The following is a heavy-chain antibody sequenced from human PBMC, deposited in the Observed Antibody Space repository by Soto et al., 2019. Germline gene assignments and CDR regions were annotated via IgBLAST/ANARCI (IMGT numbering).Heavy chain of an antibody. V-gene: IGHV4-59*01. CDR3: ARERWNYDSSGYWYYGMDV. CDR2: IYYSGST. CDR1: GGSISSYY. J-gene: IGHJ6*02. D-gene: IGHD3-22*01. Sequence: SETLSLTCTVSGGSISSYYWSWIRQPPGKGLEWIGYIYYSGSTNYNPSLKSRVTISVDTSKNQFSLKLSSVTAADTAVYYCARERWNYDSSGYWYYGMDVWGQGTTVTVSS.